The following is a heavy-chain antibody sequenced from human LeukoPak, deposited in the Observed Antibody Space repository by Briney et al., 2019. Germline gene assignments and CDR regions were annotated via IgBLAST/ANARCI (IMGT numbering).Heavy chain of an antibody. D-gene: IGHD3-16*01. Sequence: KSSETLSLTCAVYGGSFSGYYWSWIRQPPGKGLEWIGKINHSGSTNYNPSLKSRVTISVDTSKNQFSLKLSSVTAADTAVYYCASTNLGKNWFDPWGQGTLVTVSS. CDR2: INHSGST. CDR1: GGSFSGYY. V-gene: IGHV4-34*01. CDR3: ASTNLGKNWFDP. J-gene: IGHJ5*02.